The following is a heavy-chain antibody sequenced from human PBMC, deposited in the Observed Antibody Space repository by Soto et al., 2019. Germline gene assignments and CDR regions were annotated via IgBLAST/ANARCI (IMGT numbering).Heavy chain of an antibody. CDR3: AREPRGRLPWGSDYYLDY. Sequence: QVQLQESGPGLVKPSQTLSLTCTVSGGSISSGGYYWSWIRQHPGKGLEWIGYIYYSGSTYYNPSLRRRVTISVDTSKNQFSLKLSSVTAADTAVYYCAREPRGRLPWGSDYYLDYWGQGTLVTVSS. CDR1: GGSISSGGYY. D-gene: IGHD2-21*01. J-gene: IGHJ4*02. V-gene: IGHV4-31*03. CDR2: IYYSGST.